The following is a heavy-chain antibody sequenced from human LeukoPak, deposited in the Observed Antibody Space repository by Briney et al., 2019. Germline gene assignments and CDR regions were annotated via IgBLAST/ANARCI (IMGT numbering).Heavy chain of an antibody. D-gene: IGHD2-2*01. CDR1: GYTLTELS. Sequence: ASVKVSCKVSGYTLTELSMHWVRQAPGKGLEWMGGFDPEDGETIYAQKFQGRVTMTEDTSTDTAYMELSSLRSEDTAVYYCATVSHPLRYCSSTSCYYFDYWGQGTRITVSS. J-gene: IGHJ4*02. V-gene: IGHV1-24*01. CDR2: FDPEDGET. CDR3: ATVSHPLRYCSSTSCYYFDY.